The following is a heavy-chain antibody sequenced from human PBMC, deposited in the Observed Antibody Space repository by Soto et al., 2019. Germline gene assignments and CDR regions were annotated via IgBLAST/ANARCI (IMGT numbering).Heavy chain of an antibody. J-gene: IGHJ2*01. V-gene: IGHV4-39*07. CDR2: IYYSGST. CDR1: GGSISSGSYY. CDR3: ARVWGWYFDF. Sequence: PSETLSLTCTVSGGSISSGSYYWGWIRQPPGKGLEWIGSIYYSGSTYYNPSLKSRVTISVDTSKNQFSLKLSSVTAADTAVYYCARVWGWYFDFWGRGTLVTVSS. D-gene: IGHD3-16*01.